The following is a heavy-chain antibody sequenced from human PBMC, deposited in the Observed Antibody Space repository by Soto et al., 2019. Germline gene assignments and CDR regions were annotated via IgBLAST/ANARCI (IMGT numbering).Heavy chain of an antibody. Sequence: GGSLRLSCAASGFTFSSYAMSWVRQAPGKGLEWVSAISGSGGSTYYADSVKGRFTISRDNSKNTLYLQMNSLRAEDTAVYYCAKDFILMVYARRYAFDIWGQGTMVTVSS. CDR1: GFTFSSYA. J-gene: IGHJ3*02. D-gene: IGHD2-8*01. CDR3: AKDFILMVYARRYAFDI. CDR2: ISGSGGST. V-gene: IGHV3-23*01.